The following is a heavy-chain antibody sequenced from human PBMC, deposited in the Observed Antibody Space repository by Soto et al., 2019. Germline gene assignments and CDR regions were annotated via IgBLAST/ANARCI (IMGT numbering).Heavy chain of an antibody. CDR2: ISGSGGST. CDR3: AKDLGYCSGGSCYSFWFGP. CDR1: GFTFSSYA. D-gene: IGHD2-15*01. J-gene: IGHJ5*02. Sequence: PGGSLRLSCAASGFTFSSYAMSWVRQAPGKGLEWVSAISGSGGSTYYADSVKGRFTISRDNSKNTLYRQMNSLRAEDTAIYYCAKDLGYCSGGSCYSFWFGPWGQGTLVTVSS. V-gene: IGHV3-23*01.